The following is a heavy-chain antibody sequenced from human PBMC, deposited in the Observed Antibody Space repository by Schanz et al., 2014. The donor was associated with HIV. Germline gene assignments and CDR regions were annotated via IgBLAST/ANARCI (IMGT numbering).Heavy chain of an antibody. CDR3: ARGSGPYYYYYGMDV. D-gene: IGHD3-10*01. V-gene: IGHV3-30*03. J-gene: IGHJ6*02. CDR2: ISYDGSNK. CDR1: GFTFSSYG. Sequence: QVQLVESGGGVVQPGRSLRLSCAASGFTFSSYGMHWVRQAPGKGLEWVAVISYDGSNKYYADSVKGRFTISRDNSKNTLYLQMNSLRAEDTAVYYCARGSGPYYYYYGMDVWGQGTTVTVFS.